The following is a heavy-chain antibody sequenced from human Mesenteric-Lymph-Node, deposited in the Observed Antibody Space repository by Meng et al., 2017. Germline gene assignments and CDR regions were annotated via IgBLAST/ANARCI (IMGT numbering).Heavy chain of an antibody. V-gene: IGHV4-39*07. Sequence: SETLSLTCTVSGGSISSSSYYWGWIRQPPGKGLEWIGSIYHSGSTYYNPSLKSRVTISVDTSKNQFSLKLSSVIAADTAVYYCVRGYSAYGHFDYWGQGTLVTVSS. CDR3: VRGYSAYGHFDY. CDR2: IYHSGST. J-gene: IGHJ4*02. CDR1: GGSISSSSYY. D-gene: IGHD5-12*01.